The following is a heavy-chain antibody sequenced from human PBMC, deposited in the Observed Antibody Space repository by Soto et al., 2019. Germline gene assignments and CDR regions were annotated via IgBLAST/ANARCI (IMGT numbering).Heavy chain of an antibody. D-gene: IGHD6-19*01. CDR3: ARGWATGAGTGDN. V-gene: IGHV3-7*04. J-gene: IGHJ4*02. Sequence: ELQLVESGGGLVQPGGSLRLSCVVSGFTFSNYWMSWVRQAPGKGLEWVANIKQDGSETYYVDSVKGRFTISRDNAKKSLDLQMTSLRGEDTAVYCWARGWATGAGTGDNWGQGTLVVVSS. CDR2: IKQDGSET. CDR1: GFTFSNYW.